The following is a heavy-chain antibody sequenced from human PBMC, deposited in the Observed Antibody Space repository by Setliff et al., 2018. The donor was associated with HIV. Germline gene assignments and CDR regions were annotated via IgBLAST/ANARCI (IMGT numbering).Heavy chain of an antibody. CDR3: ARDTGYSSGCLDY. V-gene: IGHV3-11*04. Sequence: PGGSLRLSCEASRFTFSDYYMSWIRQAPGKGLEWVSSISSSGDTIYYADSVKGRFTISRDNAKNSLYLQMNSLTAEDTAVYYCARDTGYSSGCLDYWGQGTLVTVSS. D-gene: IGHD2-15*01. CDR2: ISSSGDTI. J-gene: IGHJ4*02. CDR1: RFTFSDYY.